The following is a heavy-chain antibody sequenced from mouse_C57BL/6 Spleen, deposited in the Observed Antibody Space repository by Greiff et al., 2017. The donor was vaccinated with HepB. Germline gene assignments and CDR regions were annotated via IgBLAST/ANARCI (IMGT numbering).Heavy chain of an antibody. CDR3: ARLAYSNYYAMDY. J-gene: IGHJ4*01. CDR1: GYAFSSSW. Sequence: QVQLQQSGPELVKPGASVKISCKASGYAFSSSWMNWVKQRPGKGLEWIGRLYPGDGDTNYTGKFKGKATLTADKSSSTAYMQLSSLTSEDSAVYFCARLAYSNYYAMDYWGQGTSVTVSS. D-gene: IGHD2-5*01. CDR2: LYPGDGDT. V-gene: IGHV1-82*01.